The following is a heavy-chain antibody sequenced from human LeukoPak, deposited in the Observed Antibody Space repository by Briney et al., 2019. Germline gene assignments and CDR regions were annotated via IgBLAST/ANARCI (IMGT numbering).Heavy chain of an antibody. CDR3: AKVAGAVADEGDFDY. Sequence: GASLRLSCAASGFTFSSYAMNWVRQAPGKGLEWVSPISGSGGSTYYADSMKGRFTISRDNSKNTLYLQMNSLRAEDTAVYYCAKVAGAVADEGDFDYWGQGTLVTVSS. CDR1: GFTFSSYA. CDR2: ISGSGGST. J-gene: IGHJ4*02. V-gene: IGHV3-23*01. D-gene: IGHD6-19*01.